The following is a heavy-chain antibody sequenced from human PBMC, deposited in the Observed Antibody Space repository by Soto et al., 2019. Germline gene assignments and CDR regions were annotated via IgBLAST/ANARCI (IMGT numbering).Heavy chain of an antibody. Sequence: SETLSLTCTVSGGSISSGGYYWSWIRQHPGKGLEWIGYIYYSGSTYYNPSLKSRVTISVDTSKNQFSLKLSSVTAADTAVYYCASKYCSSTSCWRLYYYYGMDVWGQGTTVTAP. V-gene: IGHV4-31*03. CDR3: ASKYCSSTSCWRLYYYYGMDV. D-gene: IGHD2-2*01. J-gene: IGHJ6*02. CDR1: GGSISSGGYY. CDR2: IYYSGST.